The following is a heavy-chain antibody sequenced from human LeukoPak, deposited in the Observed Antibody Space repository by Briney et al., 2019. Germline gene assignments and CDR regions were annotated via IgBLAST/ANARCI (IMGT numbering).Heavy chain of an antibody. J-gene: IGHJ6*03. CDR1: GGSISSYY. V-gene: IGHV4-59*01. Sequence: SETLSLTCTVSGGSISSYYWSWIRQPPGKGLEWIGYIYYSGSTNYNPPLKSRVTISVDTSKNQFSLKLSSVTAADTAVYYCARVASGYDIFYYYYYMDVWGKGTTVTISS. CDR2: IYYSGST. CDR3: ARVASGYDIFYYYYYMDV. D-gene: IGHD3-9*01.